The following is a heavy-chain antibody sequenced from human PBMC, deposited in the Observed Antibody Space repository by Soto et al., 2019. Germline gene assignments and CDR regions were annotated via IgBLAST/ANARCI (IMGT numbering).Heavy chain of an antibody. Sequence: GGSLRLSCAASGFTFSSYGMHWVRQAPGKGLEWVAVIWYDGSNKYYADSVKGRFTISRDNSRNTLYLQMNSLRVEDTAIYYCAKDRQPDRIWTLDDWGQGTLVTVSS. CDR1: GFTFSSYG. V-gene: IGHV3-33*06. J-gene: IGHJ4*02. CDR2: IWYDGSNK. D-gene: IGHD3-9*01. CDR3: AKDRQPDRIWTLDD.